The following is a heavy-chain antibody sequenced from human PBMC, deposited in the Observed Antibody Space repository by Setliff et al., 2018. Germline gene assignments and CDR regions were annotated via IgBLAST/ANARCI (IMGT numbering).Heavy chain of an antibody. CDR2: ISTRNDT. CDR1: GYTFTRYR. CDR3: ARRSGDRGMTTGWPDDFDY. V-gene: IGHV1-18*01. D-gene: IGHD4-17*01. Sequence: ASVKVSCKASGYTFTRYRITWVRQSPGQGLEWMGWISTRNDTGYAQKFKGRVTLTTDTSTNTAYMELRSLRSDDTAVYYCARRSGDRGMTTGWPDDFDYWGRGTLVTVSS. J-gene: IGHJ4*01.